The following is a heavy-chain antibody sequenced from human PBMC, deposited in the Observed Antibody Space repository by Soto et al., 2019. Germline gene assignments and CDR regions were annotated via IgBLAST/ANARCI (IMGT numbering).Heavy chain of an antibody. Sequence: SETLSLTCAVYGGSFSGYYWSWIRQPPGKGLEGIGEINHSGSTNYNPSLKSRVTISVDTSKNQFSLKLSSVTAADTAVYYCARGISYYDFWSGYRHYYGMDVWGQGTTVTVSS. V-gene: IGHV4-34*01. CDR1: GGSFSGYY. CDR3: ARGISYYDFWSGYRHYYGMDV. CDR2: INHSGST. D-gene: IGHD3-3*01. J-gene: IGHJ6*02.